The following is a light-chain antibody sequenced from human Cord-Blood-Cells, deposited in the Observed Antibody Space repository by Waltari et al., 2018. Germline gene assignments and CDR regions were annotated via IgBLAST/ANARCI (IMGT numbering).Light chain of an antibody. CDR1: QGISNS. V-gene: IGKV1-NL1*01. Sequence: DIQMTQSPSSLSASVGDRVTITFRASQGISNSLAWYQQKPGKAPKLLLYAASRLESGVPARFSGSGSGTDYTLTISSLQPEDFATYYCQQYYSTPYTFGQGTKLEIK. CDR2: AAS. J-gene: IGKJ2*01. CDR3: QQYYSTPYT.